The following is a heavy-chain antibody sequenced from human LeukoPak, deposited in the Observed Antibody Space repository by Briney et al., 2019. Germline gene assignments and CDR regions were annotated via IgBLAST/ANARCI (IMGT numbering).Heavy chain of an antibody. D-gene: IGHD6-13*01. J-gene: IGHJ5*02. CDR2: IHIYRGNT. CDR1: GYTFSSYG. V-gene: IGHV1-18*01. CDR3: ARDVGITVADSFDP. Sequence: ASVKVSCKASGYTFSSYGISWVRQAPGQGLEWMGWIHIYRGNTNYAQKFQGRVTMTTDTSTSTVYMEVRGLRSDDTAMYYCARDVGITVADSFDPWGQGTLVTVSS.